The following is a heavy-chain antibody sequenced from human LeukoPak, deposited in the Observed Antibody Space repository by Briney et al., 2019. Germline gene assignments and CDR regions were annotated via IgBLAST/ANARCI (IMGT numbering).Heavy chain of an antibody. J-gene: IGHJ4*02. V-gene: IGHV1-2*02. Sequence: ASVKVSCKASGYTFTGYYIHWVRQAPGQGLEWMGWINPNNGGTNYAQKFQGRVTMTRDTSISTAYMELSRLTSDDTAVYYCARDRSSTSLNYWGQGTLVTVSS. CDR2: INPNNGGT. CDR1: GYTFTGYY. D-gene: IGHD2-2*01. CDR3: ARDRSSTSLNY.